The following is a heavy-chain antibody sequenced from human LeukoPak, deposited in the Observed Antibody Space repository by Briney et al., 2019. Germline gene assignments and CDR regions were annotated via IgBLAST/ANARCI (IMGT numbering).Heavy chain of an antibody. J-gene: IGHJ6*02. Sequence: SETLSLTCTVSGGSISSHYWSWIRQPPGKGLEWIGYIYYSGSTKYNPSLKSRVTISVDTSKNQFSLKLSSVTAADTAVYYCARGRVAAAGTRYYYYFYGMDVWGQGTTVTVS. V-gene: IGHV4-59*11. CDR2: IYYSGST. CDR3: ARGRVAAAGTRYYYYFYGMDV. D-gene: IGHD6-13*01. CDR1: GGSISSHY.